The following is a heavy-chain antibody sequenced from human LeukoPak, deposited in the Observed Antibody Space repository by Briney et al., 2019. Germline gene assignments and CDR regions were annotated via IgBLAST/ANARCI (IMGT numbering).Heavy chain of an antibody. CDR2: IYYSGST. J-gene: IGHJ6*02. CDR3: ARGAVIAAADEYYYGMDV. D-gene: IGHD6-13*01. CDR1: GGSISSYY. Sequence: SETLSLTCTVSGGSISSYYWSWVRQPPGKGLQWIGYIYYSGSTNYNPSLKSRVTISVDTSKNQFSLKLSSVTAADTAVYYCARGAVIAAADEYYYGMDVWGQGTTVTVSS. V-gene: IGHV4-59*01.